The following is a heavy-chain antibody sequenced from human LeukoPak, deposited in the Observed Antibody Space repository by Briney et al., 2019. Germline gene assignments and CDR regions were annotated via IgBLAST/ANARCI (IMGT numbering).Heavy chain of an antibody. J-gene: IGHJ4*02. D-gene: IGHD3-22*01. V-gene: IGHV3-7*01. CDR3: ARGSRDNSGYRYYFDY. Sequence: GGSLRLSCAASGFTFSRYWMSWVRQAPGKGLEWVANIQQHGSVKYYVDSAKGRFTISRDNGENSMFLEMNSLRADDTAVYYCARGSRDNSGYRYYFDYWGQGTLVTVSS. CDR1: GFTFSRYW. CDR2: IQQHGSVK.